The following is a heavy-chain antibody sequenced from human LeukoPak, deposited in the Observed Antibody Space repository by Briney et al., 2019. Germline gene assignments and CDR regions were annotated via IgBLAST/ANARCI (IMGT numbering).Heavy chain of an antibody. J-gene: IGHJ5*01. CDR2: ISTSSNYI. CDR1: GFTFSSYA. D-gene: IGHD3-10*01. Sequence: GGSLRFSCAASGFTFSSYAMSWVRQAPGKGLEWVSSISTSSNYIYYADSVKGRFTISRDNAKNSLYLQMNSLRAEDTAVYYCASAVDYYGSGSGNWFDSWGQGTLVTVSS. CDR3: ASAVDYYGSGSGNWFDS. V-gene: IGHV3-21*01.